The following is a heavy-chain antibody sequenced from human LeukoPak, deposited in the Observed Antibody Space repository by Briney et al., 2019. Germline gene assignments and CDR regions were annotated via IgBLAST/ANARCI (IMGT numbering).Heavy chain of an antibody. D-gene: IGHD4-17*01. V-gene: IGHV3-7*04. Sequence: PGGSLRLSCAASGFTFSLYWMTWVRQAPGKGLEWVANIKPDGSVKYYVDSVKGRFTVSRDNAKNSLYLQMNSLRAEDTAVYYCARVPETTVTTSDYWGQGTLVTVSS. J-gene: IGHJ4*02. CDR1: GFTFSLYW. CDR2: IKPDGSVK. CDR3: ARVPETTVTTSDY.